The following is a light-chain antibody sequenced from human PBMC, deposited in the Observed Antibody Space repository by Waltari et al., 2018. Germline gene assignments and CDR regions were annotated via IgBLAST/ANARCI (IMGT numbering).Light chain of an antibody. J-gene: IGKJ2*01. CDR1: QSVSSSY. V-gene: IGKV3-20*01. Sequence: IVLTQSPGTLSLSPGERATLSCRASQSVSSSYLAWYQPKPGQAPRLLFYGASSRATGIPDRFSGSGSGTDFTLTISRLEPEDFAVYYCQQYGSSPLTLSMYTFGQGTKLEIK. CDR2: GAS. CDR3: QQYGSSPLTLSMYT.